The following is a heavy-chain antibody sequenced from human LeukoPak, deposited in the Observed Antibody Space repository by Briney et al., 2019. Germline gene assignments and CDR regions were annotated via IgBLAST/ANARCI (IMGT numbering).Heavy chain of an antibody. Sequence: GGSLRLSCAASGFTFSSYWMSWVRQAPGKGLEWVANIKQDGSEKYYVDSVKGRFTISRDNAKNSLYLQMNSLRAEDTAVYYCARDPYEYSSSWAYFDYWGQGTLVTVSS. J-gene: IGHJ4*02. CDR2: IKQDGSEK. V-gene: IGHV3-7*01. CDR3: ARDPYEYSSSWAYFDY. D-gene: IGHD6-13*01. CDR1: GFTFSSYW.